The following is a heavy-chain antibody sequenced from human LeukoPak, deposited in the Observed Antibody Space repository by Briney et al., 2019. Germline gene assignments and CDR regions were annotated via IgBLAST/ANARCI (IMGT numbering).Heavy chain of an antibody. D-gene: IGHD3-9*01. Sequence: GGSLRLSCAASGFTFSSYAMSWVRQAPGKGLEWVSAISGSGGSTYYADSVKGRFTISRDNSKNTLYLQMNSLRAEDTAVYYCAKASRGGLRYFDWLSGYWGQGTLVTVSS. CDR3: AKASRGGLRYFDWLSGY. CDR2: ISGSGGST. CDR1: GFTFSSYA. V-gene: IGHV3-23*01. J-gene: IGHJ4*02.